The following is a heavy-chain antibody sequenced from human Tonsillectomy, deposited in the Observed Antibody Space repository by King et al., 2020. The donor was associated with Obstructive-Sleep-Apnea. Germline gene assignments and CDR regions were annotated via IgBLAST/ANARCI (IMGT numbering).Heavy chain of an antibody. CDR1: GFTFSSYS. D-gene: IGHD5-18*01. V-gene: IGHV3-21*01. J-gene: IGHJ4*02. CDR2: ISTSSSYI. Sequence: VQLVESGGGLVKPGGSLRLSCAASGFTFSSYSMNWVRQAPGKGLEWVSSISTSSSYIYYADSVKGRFTISRDNAKNSLYLQMNSLRAEETAVYYCARDLGYSYGYGDYWGQGTLVTVSS. CDR3: ARDLGYSYGYGDY.